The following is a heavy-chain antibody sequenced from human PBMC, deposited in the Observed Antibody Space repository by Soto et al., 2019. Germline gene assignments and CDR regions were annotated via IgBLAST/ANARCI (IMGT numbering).Heavy chain of an antibody. J-gene: IGHJ6*02. Sequence: QVQLVQSGAEVKKPGSSVKVSCKASGGTFSSYAISWVRQAPGQGLEWMGGIIPIFGTANYAQKFQGRVTINEDESTSTAYMELSSLRSEDTAVYYCAGLLEMATITAYYGMDVWGQGTTVTVSS. CDR2: IIPIFGTA. D-gene: IGHD5-12*01. CDR3: AGLLEMATITAYYGMDV. V-gene: IGHV1-69*12. CDR1: GGTFSSYA.